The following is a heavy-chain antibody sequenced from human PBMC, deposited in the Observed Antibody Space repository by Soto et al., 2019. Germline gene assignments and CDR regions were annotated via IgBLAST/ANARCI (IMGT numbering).Heavy chain of an antibody. CDR3: ARDSSGWYYFDY. Sequence: QVQLQESGPGLVKPSQTLSLTCTVSGGSISSGGYYWSWIRQHPGKGLEWIGYIYYSGSTYYNPSLKSRVTISVDTAKNQFSLKLSSVTAADTAVYYCARDSSGWYYFDYWGQGTLVTVSS. J-gene: IGHJ4*02. CDR1: GGSISSGGYY. V-gene: IGHV4-31*03. CDR2: IYYSGST. D-gene: IGHD6-19*01.